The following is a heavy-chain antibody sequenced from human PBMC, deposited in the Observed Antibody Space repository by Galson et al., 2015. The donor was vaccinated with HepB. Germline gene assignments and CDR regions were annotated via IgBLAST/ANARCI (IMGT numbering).Heavy chain of an antibody. CDR2: ISSSSSYI. V-gene: IGHV3-21*01. CDR1: GFTFSSYA. Sequence: SLRLSCAASGFTFSSYAMSWVRQAPGKGLEWVSSISSSSSYIYYADSVKGRFTISRDNAKNSLYLQMNSLRAEDTAVYYCARDGHFDYWGQGTLVTVSS. J-gene: IGHJ4*02. CDR3: ARDGHFDY.